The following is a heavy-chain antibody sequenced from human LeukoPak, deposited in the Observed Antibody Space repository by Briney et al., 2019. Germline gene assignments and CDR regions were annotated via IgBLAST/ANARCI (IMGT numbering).Heavy chain of an antibody. J-gene: IGHJ4*02. CDR1: VDSISGYY. Sequence: SETLSLTCTVSVDSISGYYWSWIRQPPGKGVEWIGYMYYSGNTNYNPSLKSRLTTSLDTSKNQFSLKLSSVTAADTAVYYCARGKYYFDYWGQGTLVTVLS. CDR3: ARGKYYFDY. V-gene: IGHV4-59*01. CDR2: MYYSGNT.